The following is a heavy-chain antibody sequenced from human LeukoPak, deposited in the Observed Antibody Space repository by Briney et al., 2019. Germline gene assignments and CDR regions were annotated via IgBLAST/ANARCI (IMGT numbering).Heavy chain of an antibody. J-gene: IGHJ4*02. CDR2: ITGSGGST. CDR3: AKDSSGPKDY. V-gene: IGHV3-23*01. CDR1: GFSFINYA. Sequence: PGGSLRLSCAASGFSFINYALSWVRQAPGKGLEWVSDITGSGGSTYYADSVKGRFTISRDNSKNTLYLQMNSLRAEDTAVYYCAKDSSGPKDYWGQGTLVTVSS. D-gene: IGHD3-22*01.